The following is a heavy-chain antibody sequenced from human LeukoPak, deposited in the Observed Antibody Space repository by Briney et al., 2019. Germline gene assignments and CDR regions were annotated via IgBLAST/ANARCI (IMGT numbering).Heavy chain of an antibody. D-gene: IGHD5-24*01. CDR2: ISGSGGST. CDR3: AKDREQEMAYNLDAFDI. Sequence: GGPLRLSCAASGFTFSSYGMSWVRQAPGKGLEWVSAISGSGGSTYYADSVKGRFTISRDNSKNTLYLQMNSLRAEDTAVYYCAKDREQEMAYNLDAFDIWGQGTMVTVSS. J-gene: IGHJ3*02. V-gene: IGHV3-23*01. CDR1: GFTFSSYG.